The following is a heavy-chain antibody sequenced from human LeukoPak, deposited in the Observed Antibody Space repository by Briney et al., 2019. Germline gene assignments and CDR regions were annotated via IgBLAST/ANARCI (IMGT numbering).Heavy chain of an antibody. Sequence: GGSLRLSCAASGFTFSSSEMNWVRQAPGKGPEWVSTFSRSGPDTYYADSVKGRFTIFRDNSKNTLYLQMNSLRAEDTAVYYCAKGSLGSWYYFDYWGQGTLVTVSS. CDR1: GFTFSSSE. CDR3: AKGSLGSWYYFDY. J-gene: IGHJ4*02. CDR2: FSRSGPDT. D-gene: IGHD6-13*01. V-gene: IGHV3-23*01.